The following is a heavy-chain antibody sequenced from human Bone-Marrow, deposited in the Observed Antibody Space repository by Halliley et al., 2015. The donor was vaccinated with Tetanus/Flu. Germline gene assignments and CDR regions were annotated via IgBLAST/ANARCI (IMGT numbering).Heavy chain of an antibody. CDR3: ARSVPHFDS. Sequence: GLEVLGRTYYRSKWFNDYAVAVKSRRGINPDTSKDQFPLQLHSVTPDDTAVYYCARSVPHFDSWGQGALVTVSS. J-gene: IGHJ4*02. CDR2: TYYRSKWFN. D-gene: IGHD1-1*01. V-gene: IGHV6-1*01.